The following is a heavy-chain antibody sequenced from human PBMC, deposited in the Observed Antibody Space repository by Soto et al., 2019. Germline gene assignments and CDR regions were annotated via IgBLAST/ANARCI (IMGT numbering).Heavy chain of an antibody. J-gene: IGHJ4*02. Sequence: PSETLSLTCTVSGGSVSSGSYYWSSIRQPPGKGLEWIGYIYYSGSTNYNPSLKSRVTISVDTSKNQFSLKLSSVTAADTAVYYCARDDYGDGPYYWGQGTMVTVSS. CDR1: GGSVSSGSYY. D-gene: IGHD4-17*01. CDR2: IYYSGST. CDR3: ARDDYGDGPYY. V-gene: IGHV4-61*01.